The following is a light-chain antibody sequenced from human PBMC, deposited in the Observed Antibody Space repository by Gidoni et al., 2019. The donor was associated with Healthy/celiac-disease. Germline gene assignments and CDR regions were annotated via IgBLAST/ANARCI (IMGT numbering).Light chain of an antibody. J-gene: IGLJ2*01. Sequence: QSALTQPAPVAGSPGQSIPISCTGTSSDVGGYNYVSWYQQHPGKAPKLMIYEVSNRPSGVSHRFSGSKSGNTASLTISGLQAEDEADYYCSSYTSSSTLLFGGGTTLTVL. V-gene: IGLV2-14*01. CDR3: SSYTSSSTLL. CDR2: EVS. CDR1: SSDVGGYNY.